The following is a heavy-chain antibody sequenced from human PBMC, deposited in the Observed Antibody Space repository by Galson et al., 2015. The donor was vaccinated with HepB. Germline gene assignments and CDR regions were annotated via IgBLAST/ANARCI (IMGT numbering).Heavy chain of an antibody. CDR2: ISSSSSTI. D-gene: IGHD1-26*01. J-gene: IGHJ4*02. V-gene: IGHV3-48*02. CDR1: GFTFSSYS. Sequence: SLRLSCAASGFTFSSYSMNWVRQAPGKGLEWVSYISSSSSTIYYADSVKGRFTISRDNAKNSLYLQMNSLRDEDTAVYYCARVDAHSGSYEEEGDYWGQGTLVTVSS. CDR3: ARVDAHSGSYEEEGDY.